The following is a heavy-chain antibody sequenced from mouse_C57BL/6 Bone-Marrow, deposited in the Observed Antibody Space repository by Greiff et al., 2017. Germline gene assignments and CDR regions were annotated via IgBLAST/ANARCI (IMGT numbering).Heavy chain of an antibody. D-gene: IGHD2-3*01. Sequence: VQVVESGAELAKPGASVKLSCKASGYTFTSYWMHWVKQRPGQGLEWIGYINPSSGYTKYNQKFKDKATLTADKSSSTAYMQLSSLTYEDSAVXYCGRGGWLLPNYFDYWGQGTTLTVSS. CDR3: GRGGWLLPNYFDY. J-gene: IGHJ2*01. CDR1: GYTFTSYW. V-gene: IGHV1-7*01. CDR2: INPSSGYT.